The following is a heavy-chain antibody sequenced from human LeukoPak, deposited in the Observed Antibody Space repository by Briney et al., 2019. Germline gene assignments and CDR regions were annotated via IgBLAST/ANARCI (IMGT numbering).Heavy chain of an antibody. CDR2: IYHSGGT. J-gene: IGHJ4*02. V-gene: IGHV4-59*01. Sequence: SETLSLTCTVSGGSINDASWNWVRKPPGQGLEWIGYIYHSGGTNYNPSLKSRVTISLDTSKNQFSLKLSSVTAADTAVYYCARVGTYYRSLDSWGQGTLVTVSS. D-gene: IGHD3-10*01. CDR3: ARVGTYYRSLDS. CDR1: GGSINDAS.